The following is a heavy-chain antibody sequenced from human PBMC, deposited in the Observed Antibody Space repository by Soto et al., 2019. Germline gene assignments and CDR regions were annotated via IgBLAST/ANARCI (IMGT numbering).Heavy chain of an antibody. CDR2: INHSGST. J-gene: IGHJ4*02. V-gene: IGHV4-34*01. D-gene: IGHD2-8*02. Sequence: SETLSLTCTVSGGSISSYYWTWIRQPPGTGLEWIWEINHSGSTNYNPSLKSRVTISVDTSKNQFSLKLTSVTAADTAVYYCARDKITGLFDYWGQGTLVT. CDR3: ARDKITGLFDY. CDR1: GGSISSYY.